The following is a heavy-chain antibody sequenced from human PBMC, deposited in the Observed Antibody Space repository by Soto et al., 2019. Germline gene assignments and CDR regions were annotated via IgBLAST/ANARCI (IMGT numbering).Heavy chain of an antibody. J-gene: IGHJ5*02. CDR1: GGPISTGSW. CDR3: ARGRVVVVAARHYNWFDP. Sequence: SDTLSLTSGVSGGPISTGSWGSWVRQPPGKGLQWIGEIYHTGTTNYNPSLKSRVSISVDTSKNQFSLQLTSVTAADTAVYYCARGRVVVVAARHYNWFDPWGQGTLVTVS. V-gene: IGHV4-4*02. CDR2: IYHTGTT. D-gene: IGHD2-15*01.